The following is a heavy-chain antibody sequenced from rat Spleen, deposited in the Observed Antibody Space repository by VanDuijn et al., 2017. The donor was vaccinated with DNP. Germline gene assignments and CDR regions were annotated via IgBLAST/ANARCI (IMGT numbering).Heavy chain of an antibody. CDR3: AIQLGVFDY. D-gene: IGHD5-1*01. CDR1: GYSITSNYK. J-gene: IGHJ2*01. Sequence: EVQLQESGPGLVKPSQSLSLTCSVTGYSITSNYKWSWIRKFPGNKLEWMGYINNAGNTNYNPSLKSLFSITRDTSKNQFFLQVNSVGTEDTATYYCAIQLGVFDYWGQGVMVTVSS. CDR2: INNAGNT. V-gene: IGHV3-3*01.